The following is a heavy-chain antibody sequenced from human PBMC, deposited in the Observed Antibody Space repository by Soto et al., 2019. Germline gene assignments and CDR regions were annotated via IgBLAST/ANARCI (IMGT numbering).Heavy chain of an antibody. CDR2: ISGSGGST. CDR3: AKEKDYRYYYYYGMDV. CDR1: GFTFSSYA. Sequence: GGSLRLSCAASGFTFSSYAMSWVRQAPGKGLEWVSAISGSGGSTYYADSVKGRFTISRDNSKNTLYLQMNSLRAEDTAVYYCAKEKDYRYYYYYGMDVWGQGTTVTVSS. J-gene: IGHJ6*02. D-gene: IGHD4-4*01. V-gene: IGHV3-23*01.